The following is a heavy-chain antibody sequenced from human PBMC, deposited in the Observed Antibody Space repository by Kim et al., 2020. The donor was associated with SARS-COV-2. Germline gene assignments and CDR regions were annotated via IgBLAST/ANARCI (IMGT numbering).Heavy chain of an antibody. D-gene: IGHD3-10*01. V-gene: IGHV4-39*01. CDR2: IYYSGST. CDR3: ARRDGELFQTAFDI. J-gene: IGHJ3*02. CDR1: GGSISSSSYY. Sequence: SETLSLTCTVSGGSISSSSYYWGWIRQPPGKGLEWIGSIYYSGSTYYNPSLKSRVTISVDTSKNQFSLKLTSVTAADTAVYYCARRDGELFQTAFDIWGQGTMVTVSS.